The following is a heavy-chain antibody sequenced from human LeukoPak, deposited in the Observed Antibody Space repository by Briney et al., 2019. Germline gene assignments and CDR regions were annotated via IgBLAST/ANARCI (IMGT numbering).Heavy chain of an antibody. V-gene: IGHV3-23*01. CDR3: AKTKRDIVVVVGEYYFDY. CDR1: GFTFSTFA. D-gene: IGHD2-15*01. Sequence: GGSLRLSCAASGFTFSTFAMIWVRQAPGKGLEWVSAISGSGGSTYYADSVKGRFTISRDNSKNTLYLQMNSLRAEDTAVYYCAKTKRDIVVVVGEYYFDYWGQGTLVTVSS. J-gene: IGHJ4*02. CDR2: ISGSGGST.